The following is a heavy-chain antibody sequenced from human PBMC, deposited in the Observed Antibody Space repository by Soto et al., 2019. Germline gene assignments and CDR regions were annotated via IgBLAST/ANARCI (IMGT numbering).Heavy chain of an antibody. J-gene: IGHJ2*01. V-gene: IGHV4-30-2*01. CDR3: SKVPGL. Sequence: QLQLPESGSGLVKPSQTLSLTCAVSGGSISSGGYSWSWIRQPPGKGLEWIGYIYHSGNTYYNPSPKSRVTISVVRSKNQCPLKLCSVTAAVTAVDYCSKVPGLWGRGTLVTVSS. CDR1: GGSISSGGYS. CDR2: IYHSGNT.